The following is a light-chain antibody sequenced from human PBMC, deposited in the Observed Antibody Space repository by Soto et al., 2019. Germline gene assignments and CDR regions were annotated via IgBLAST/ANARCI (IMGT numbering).Light chain of an antibody. J-gene: IGLJ3*02. CDR3: ISYTNSNTWV. CDR1: SSDVGNYNY. Sequence: QSALTQPASVSGSPGQSITISCTGTSSDVGNYNYVSWYQQAPGKAPKLMIYEVNNRPSGVSHRFSGSKSGNTASLTISGLQAEDEADYYCISYTNSNTWVFGGGTKLTVL. V-gene: IGLV2-14*01. CDR2: EVN.